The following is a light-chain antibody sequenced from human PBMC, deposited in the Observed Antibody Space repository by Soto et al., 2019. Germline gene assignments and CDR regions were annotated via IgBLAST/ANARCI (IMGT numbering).Light chain of an antibody. CDR2: DVS. CDR1: SRDVGGYDY. V-gene: IGLV2-11*01. Sequence: QSALTQPRSVSGSPGQSVTISCTGTSRDVGGYDYVSWNQQHTDKAPKLMIYDVSKRPSGVSDRCSVSKSGNSASLSFSGLQAEDEGDYYCYSYAGSSYGFGTVTKVTVL. J-gene: IGLJ1*01. CDR3: YSYAGSSYG.